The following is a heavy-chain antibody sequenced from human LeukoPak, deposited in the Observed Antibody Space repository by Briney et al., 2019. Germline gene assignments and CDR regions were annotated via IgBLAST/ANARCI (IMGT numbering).Heavy chain of an antibody. Sequence: PGGSLRLSCVASGFTFSSYNMIWVRQAPGEGLEWVSGLSGSGRATYYAHSVKGRFTISRENSKNAMFLQMNSLRVDDTAVYYCARQRVMLTGTGGTWIDPWGQGTLVTVSS. V-gene: IGHV3-23*01. CDR3: ARQRVMLTGTGGTWIDP. J-gene: IGHJ5*02. CDR2: LSGSGRAT. D-gene: IGHD1/OR15-1a*01. CDR1: GFTFSSYN.